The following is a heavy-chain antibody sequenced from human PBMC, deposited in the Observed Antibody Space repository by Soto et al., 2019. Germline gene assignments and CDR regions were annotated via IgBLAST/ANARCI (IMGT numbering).Heavy chain of an antibody. D-gene: IGHD6-19*01. CDR3: ARSVEGHFDY. CDR2: ITSDTNTI. CDR1: GFPFSIYS. V-gene: IGHV3-48*02. J-gene: IGHJ4*02. Sequence: EVQLVESGGGLVQPGGSLRLSCAASGFPFSIYSMNWVRQAPGKGLEWSSYITSDTNTIKYADSVKGLFTISRDNAKNLAYLQMNSLRDEDTAVYFCARSVEGHFDYWGQGTVVTVSS.